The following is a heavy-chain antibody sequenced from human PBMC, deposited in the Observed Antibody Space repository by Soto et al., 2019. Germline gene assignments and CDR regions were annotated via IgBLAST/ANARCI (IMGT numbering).Heavy chain of an antibody. J-gene: IGHJ1*01. V-gene: IGHV3-7*01. CDR1: GSTFSYYW. Sequence: QLVESGGNLVQPGGSLRLSCAASGSTFSYYWMTCVRQAPGKGLEWVANINQDGSEKYYLDSVKGRFTISRDNAKTSLYLQMNSLRAEDTAVYYCARSRDYFPHSGQGTLVTVSS. CDR2: INQDGSEK. CDR3: ARSRDYFPH.